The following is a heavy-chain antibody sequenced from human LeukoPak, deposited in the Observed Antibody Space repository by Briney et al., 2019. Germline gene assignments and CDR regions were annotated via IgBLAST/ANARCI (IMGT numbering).Heavy chain of an antibody. J-gene: IGHJ4*02. Sequence: SETLSLTCTVSGGSISSGYYWGWIRQPPGKGLEWIGSIYHSGSTYYNPSLKSRVTISVDTSKNQFSLKLSSVTAADTAVYYCARDGPFCGGSCYLLGGLSRWGQGTLVTVSS. CDR2: IYHSGST. D-gene: IGHD2-15*01. V-gene: IGHV4-38-2*02. CDR3: ARDGPFCGGSCYLLGGLSR. CDR1: GGSISSGYY.